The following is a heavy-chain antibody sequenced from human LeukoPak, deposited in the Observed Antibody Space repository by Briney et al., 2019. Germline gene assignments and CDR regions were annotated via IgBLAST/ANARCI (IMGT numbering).Heavy chain of an antibody. D-gene: IGHD2-21*02. CDR3: ARAEFCAPNCYYYFYY. Sequence: ASVKVSCKASGYTFTGYYMHWVRQAPGQGLEWMGWINPNSGDTNYAQNFQGRVTMTRDTSIGTAYMELSRLTSDDTAVYYCARAEFCAPNCYYYFYYWGQGTLVTVSS. CDR1: GYTFTGYY. CDR2: INPNSGDT. J-gene: IGHJ4*02. V-gene: IGHV1-2*02.